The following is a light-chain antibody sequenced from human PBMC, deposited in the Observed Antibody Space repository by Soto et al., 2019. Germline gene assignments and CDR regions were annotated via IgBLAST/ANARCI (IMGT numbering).Light chain of an antibody. CDR3: QQYGSSPWT. CDR1: QSVSSNY. Sequence: EIVLTQSPGTLSLSPGERATLSCRASQSVSSNYLAWGQQKPGQAARILLYGASRRATGIPDRFSGSGSGTDFTLTISRLEPEDFAVYYCQQYGSSPWTFGQGTKVEIK. V-gene: IGKV3-20*01. CDR2: GAS. J-gene: IGKJ1*01.